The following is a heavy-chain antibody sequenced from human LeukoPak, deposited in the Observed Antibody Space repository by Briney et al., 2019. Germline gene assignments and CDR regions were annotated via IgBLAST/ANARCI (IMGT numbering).Heavy chain of an antibody. CDR3: ARTLHTGMIDY. V-gene: IGHV4-59*01. J-gene: IGHJ4*02. CDR1: GGSINSYY. D-gene: IGHD5-18*01. CDR2: IYYSGST. Sequence: PPETLSLTCTVSGGSINSYYWSWIRQPPGKRPEWIGYIYYSGSTSYNPSLKSRVTISVDTSKNQFTLTVNSVTAADTAVYYCARTLHTGMIDYWGQGTLVSVSS.